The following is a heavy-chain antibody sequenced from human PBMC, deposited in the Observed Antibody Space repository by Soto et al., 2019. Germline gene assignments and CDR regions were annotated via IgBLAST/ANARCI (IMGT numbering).Heavy chain of an antibody. V-gene: IGHV4-4*02. Sequence: QVQLQESGPGLVKPSGTLSLNCKVSGDSISSSEWWSWVRQPPGKGLEWIAEIHHSGPTNYNPSLQSRVTITVDQSKNQTALRLSTVTAADTAVYYCARGGITAVRNYYFDHWGQGTLVTVSS. D-gene: IGHD1-20*01. J-gene: IGHJ4*02. CDR3: ARGGITAVRNYYFDH. CDR1: GDSISSSEW. CDR2: IHHSGPT.